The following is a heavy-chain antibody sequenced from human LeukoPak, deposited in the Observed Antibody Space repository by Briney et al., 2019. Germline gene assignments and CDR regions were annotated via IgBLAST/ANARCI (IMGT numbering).Heavy chain of an antibody. V-gene: IGHV1-46*01. CDR1: GYTFTSSY. CDR3: ARVSLRYCGGDCYYSGAFDI. D-gene: IGHD2-21*02. Sequence: ASVKVSCKASGYTFTSSYMHWVRQAPGQGLEWMGIINPSVGSTSYAQKFQGRVTMTRDTSTSTVYMELSSLRSEDTAVYYCARVSLRYCGGDCYYSGAFDIWGQGTMVTVSS. J-gene: IGHJ3*02. CDR2: INPSVGST.